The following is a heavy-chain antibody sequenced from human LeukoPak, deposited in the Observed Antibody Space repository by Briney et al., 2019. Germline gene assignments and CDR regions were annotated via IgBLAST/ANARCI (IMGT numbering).Heavy chain of an antibody. Sequence: SETLSLTCTVSGGSISSYYWSWIRQPPGKGLEWIGYIYYSGSTNYNPSLKSRVTISVDTSKNQFSLRLSSVTAADTAVYYCARGATVTRYFDYWGQGTLVTVSS. D-gene: IGHD4-17*01. CDR2: IYYSGST. V-gene: IGHV4-59*01. CDR1: GGSISSYY. J-gene: IGHJ4*02. CDR3: ARGATVTRYFDY.